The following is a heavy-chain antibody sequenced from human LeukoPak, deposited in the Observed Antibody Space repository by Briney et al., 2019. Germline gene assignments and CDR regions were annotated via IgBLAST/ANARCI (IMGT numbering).Heavy chain of an antibody. J-gene: IGHJ4*02. CDR3: ARGGQYHY. Sequence: GGSLRLSCAASGFTFSNYWMTWVRQAPGKVLEWVANIKEDGSEKYYVDSVEGRFTISRDNAENSLYLQMNSLRAEDTAVYYCARGGQYHYWGQGTLVTVSS. V-gene: IGHV3-7*01. D-gene: IGHD1-26*01. CDR2: IKEDGSEK. CDR1: GFTFSNYW.